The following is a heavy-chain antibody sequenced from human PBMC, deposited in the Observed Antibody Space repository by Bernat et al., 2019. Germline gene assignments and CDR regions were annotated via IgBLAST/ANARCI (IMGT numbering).Heavy chain of an antibody. J-gene: IGHJ4*02. CDR2: INSDGSST. Sequence: EVQLVESGGGLVQPGGSLRLSCAASGFTFSSYWMHWVRRAAGKGLVWVSRINSDGSSTSYADAVKGRFTISRDNSKNTLYLQMNSLRAEDTAVYYCAKDRGYNWNGLFDYWGQGTLVTVSS. CDR1: GFTFSSYW. V-gene: IGHV3-74*01. D-gene: IGHD1-20*01. CDR3: AKDRGYNWNGLFDY.